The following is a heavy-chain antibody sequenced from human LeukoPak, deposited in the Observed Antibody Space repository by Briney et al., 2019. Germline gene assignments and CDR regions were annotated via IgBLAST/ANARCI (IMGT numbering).Heavy chain of an antibody. CDR1: GYTFTTYY. CDR2: INPSGGTT. J-gene: IGHJ5*02. Sequence: ASVKVPCKASGYTFTTYYMHWVRQAPGQGLEWMGIINPSGGTTSYAQKFQGRVTMTRDTSTSTVYMELSGLRSEDTAVYYCARESLTGYSSGWYWFDPWGQGTLVTVSS. CDR3: ARESLTGYSSGWYWFDP. D-gene: IGHD6-19*01. V-gene: IGHV1-46*01.